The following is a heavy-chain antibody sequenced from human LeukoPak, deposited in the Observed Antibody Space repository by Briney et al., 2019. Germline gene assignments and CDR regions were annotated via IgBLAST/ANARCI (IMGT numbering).Heavy chain of an antibody. Sequence: SETLSLTCTVSGGSISSYYWSWIRQPPGKGLEWIGYIYHSGSTYYNPSLKSRVTISVDRSKNQFSLKLSSVTAADTAVYYCAADPYLVGSHGFDYWGQGTLVTVSS. CDR3: AADPYLVGSHGFDY. J-gene: IGHJ4*02. V-gene: IGHV4-59*12. CDR1: GGSISSYY. CDR2: IYHSGST. D-gene: IGHD1-26*01.